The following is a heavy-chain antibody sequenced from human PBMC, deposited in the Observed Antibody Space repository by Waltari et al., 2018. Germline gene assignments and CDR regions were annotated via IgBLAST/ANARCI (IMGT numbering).Heavy chain of an antibody. V-gene: IGHV3-7*01. CDR3: SRDSMRVFDY. D-gene: IGHD3-10*01. J-gene: IGHJ4*02. CDR2: LKQDGIVK. Sequence: EVQLVESGGGLVQPGGSLGLSCAASGFTFSRYWMSWVRQAPGKGLEWVANLKQDGIVKYYVDSVKVLFTSSRDNAKNSLYLQMNSLSAEDTAVYYCSRDSMRVFDYWCQGTLVTVSS. CDR1: GFTFSRYW.